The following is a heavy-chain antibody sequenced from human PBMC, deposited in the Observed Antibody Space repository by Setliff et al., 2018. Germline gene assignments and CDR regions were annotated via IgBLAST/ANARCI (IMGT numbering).Heavy chain of an antibody. V-gene: IGHV3-15*01. CDR3: TTARQL. Sequence: ETLSLTCAVYGGSFSGYYWSWIRQPPGKGLEWVGRIKSKTDGGTTDYAAPVKGRFTISRDDSKNTLYLQLNSLKTEDTAVYYCTTARQLWGQGTLVTVSS. CDR2: IKSKTDGGTT. CDR1: GGSFSGYY. J-gene: IGHJ4*02. D-gene: IGHD1-1*01.